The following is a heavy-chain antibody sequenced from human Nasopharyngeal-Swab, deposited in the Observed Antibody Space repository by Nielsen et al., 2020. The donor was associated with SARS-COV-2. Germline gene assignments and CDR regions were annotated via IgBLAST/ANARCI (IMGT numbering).Heavy chain of an antibody. J-gene: IGHJ6*02. Sequence: GESLKISCAASGFTFSSYAISWVRQAPGKGLEWVSGISDGGGSTSYADSAKGRFTISRDNSKKTLYLQMNSLTAEDTAVYYCAKVLAAAVAYYYGMDVWGQGTTVTVSS. D-gene: IGHD6-13*01. CDR2: ISDGGGST. V-gene: IGHV3-23*01. CDR1: GFTFSSYA. CDR3: AKVLAAAVAYYYGMDV.